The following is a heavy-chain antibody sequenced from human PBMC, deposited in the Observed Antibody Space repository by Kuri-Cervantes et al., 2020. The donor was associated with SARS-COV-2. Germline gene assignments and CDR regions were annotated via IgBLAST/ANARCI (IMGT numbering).Heavy chain of an antibody. D-gene: IGHD6-6*01. CDR2: FDPEDGET. CDR1: GYTLTELS. CDR3: ATDFGYSSSSHADY. Sequence: SVKVSCKVSGYTLTELSMHWVRQAPGKGLEWMGGFDPEDGETIYAQKFQGRVTMTEDTPTDTAYMELSSLRSEDTAVYYCATDFGYSSSSHADYWGQGTLVTVSS. V-gene: IGHV1-24*01. J-gene: IGHJ4*02.